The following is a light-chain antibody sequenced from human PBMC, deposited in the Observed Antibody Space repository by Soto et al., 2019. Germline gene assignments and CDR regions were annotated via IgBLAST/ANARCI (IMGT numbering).Light chain of an antibody. CDR1: TNDVGGYNF. J-gene: IGLJ2*01. Sequence: QSALTQPASVSGSPGQSITISCSGTTNDVGGYNFVSWYQQHPGKAPKLMIYEVSKRPSGVPDRFSGSKSGNTASLTVSGLQADDEADYYCSSYAGSNNFDVVFGGGTKVTVL. CDR2: EVS. CDR3: SSYAGSNNFDVV. V-gene: IGLV2-8*01.